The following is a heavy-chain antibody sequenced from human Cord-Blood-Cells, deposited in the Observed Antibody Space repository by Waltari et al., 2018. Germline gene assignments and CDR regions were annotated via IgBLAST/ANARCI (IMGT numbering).Heavy chain of an antibody. D-gene: IGHD3-3*01. CDR2: INHSGST. CDR3: ARRKGVTTGAFDI. Sequence: QVQLQQWGAGLLKPSETLSLTCAVYGGSFSGYYWSWIRQPPGKGLEWIGEINHSGSTNYNPSLKSRVTISVDTSKNQFSLKLSSVTAADTAVYYCARRKGVTTGAFDIWGLGTMVTVSS. J-gene: IGHJ3*02. V-gene: IGHV4-34*01. CDR1: GGSFSGYY.